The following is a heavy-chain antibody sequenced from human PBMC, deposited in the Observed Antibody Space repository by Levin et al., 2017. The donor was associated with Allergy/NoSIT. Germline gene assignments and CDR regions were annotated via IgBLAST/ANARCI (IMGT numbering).Heavy chain of an antibody. CDR2: IYTSGGT. CDR3: ARSLAINGGYDWGNMY. Sequence: SETLSLTCTVSGGSISNYFCNWVRQPAGKGLEWIGRIYTSGGTNYNASLKSRVAMSVDTSKNQFSLRLSSVIAADTAVYYCARSLAINGGYDWGNMYWGQGTLVTVSS. CDR1: GGSISNYF. D-gene: IGHD5-12*01. V-gene: IGHV4-4*07. J-gene: IGHJ4*02.